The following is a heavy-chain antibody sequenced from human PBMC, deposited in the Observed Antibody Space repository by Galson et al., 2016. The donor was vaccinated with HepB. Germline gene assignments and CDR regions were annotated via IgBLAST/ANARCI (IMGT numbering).Heavy chain of an antibody. J-gene: IGHJ4*02. CDR2: ISSTSTYI. D-gene: IGHD5-12*01. V-gene: IGHV3-21*01. CDR3: ARDGSSGFD. Sequence: SLRLSCAASGFIFSDYTMNWVRQAPGEGLEWVSSISSTSTYIYYADSVKGRFTSPRDNAKKSLYLQMDSLTAEDTAIYYCARDGSSGFDWGQGTLVTVSS. CDR1: GFIFSDYT.